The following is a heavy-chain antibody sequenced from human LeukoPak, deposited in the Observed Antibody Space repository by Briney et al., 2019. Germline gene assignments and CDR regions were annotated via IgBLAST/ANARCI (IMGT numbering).Heavy chain of an antibody. D-gene: IGHD3-22*01. CDR1: GFTFDDYA. V-gene: IGHV3-43*02. CDR2: ISRDGGST. Sequence: GGSLRLSXAASGFTFDDYAMHWVRQAPGKGLEWVSLISRDGGSTYYADSVKGRFTISRDNSKNSLYLQMNSLRTEDAALYYCAKDLYYYDSSGYYYPDYWGQGTLVTVSS. CDR3: AKDLYYYDSSGYYYPDY. J-gene: IGHJ4*02.